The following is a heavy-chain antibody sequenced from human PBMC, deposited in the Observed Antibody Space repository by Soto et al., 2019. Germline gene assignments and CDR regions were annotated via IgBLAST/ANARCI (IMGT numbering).Heavy chain of an antibody. D-gene: IGHD3-3*01. V-gene: IGHV4-34*01. CDR1: GGSFSGYY. CDR2: INHSGST. Sequence: PSETLSLTXAVYGGSFSGYYWSWIRQPPGKGLEWIGEINHSGSTNYNPSLKSRVTISVDTSKNQFSLKLSSVTAADTAVYYCARSQLELYYDFWSGSQSAFDIWGQGTMVTVSS. CDR3: ARSQLELYYDFWSGSQSAFDI. J-gene: IGHJ3*02.